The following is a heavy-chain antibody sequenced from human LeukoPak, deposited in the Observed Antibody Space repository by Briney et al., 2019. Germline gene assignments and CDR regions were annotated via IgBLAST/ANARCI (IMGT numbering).Heavy chain of an antibody. Sequence: ASVKVSCKVSGYTLTELSMHWVRQAPGKGLEWMGGFDPEDGETIYAQKFQGRVTMTEDTSTDTAYMELSSLRSEDTVVYYCATSPPASDWFDPWGQGTLVTVSS. CDR1: GYTLTELS. CDR3: ATSPPASDWFDP. CDR2: FDPEDGET. D-gene: IGHD2-2*01. J-gene: IGHJ5*02. V-gene: IGHV1-24*01.